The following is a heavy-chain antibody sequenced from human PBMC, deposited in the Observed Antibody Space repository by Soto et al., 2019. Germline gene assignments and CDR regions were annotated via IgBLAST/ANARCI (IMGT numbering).Heavy chain of an antibody. Sequence: PSATLAITCAVSGDSMTRSVWWTWVRQPPGKGLEWIGEVFHTGNTNYNPSLKSRVTMSVDKSTNEFSLKVTSVTAADTAIYYCARKAWVRFDYWGQGALVTVSS. V-gene: IGHV4-4*02. J-gene: IGHJ4*02. D-gene: IGHD7-27*01. CDR3: ARKAWVRFDY. CDR2: VFHTGNT. CDR1: GDSMTRSVW.